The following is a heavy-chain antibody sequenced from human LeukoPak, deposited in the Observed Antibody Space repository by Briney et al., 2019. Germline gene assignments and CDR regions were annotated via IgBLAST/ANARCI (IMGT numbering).Heavy chain of an antibody. D-gene: IGHD3-22*01. CDR2: IYHTGST. J-gene: IGHJ3*02. Sequence: PSETLSLTCAVSGGSIRSDNWWSWVRQPPGKGLEWIGEIYHTGSTNYNPSLKSRVTISVDKSKNQFSLNLSSVTAADTAVYYCARVVYYYDSTNYLDIWGQGTMVTVSS. CDR1: GGSIRSDNW. V-gene: IGHV4-4*02. CDR3: ARVVYYYDSTNYLDI.